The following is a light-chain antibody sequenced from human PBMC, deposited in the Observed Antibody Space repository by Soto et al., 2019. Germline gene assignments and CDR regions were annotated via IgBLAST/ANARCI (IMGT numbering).Light chain of an antibody. V-gene: IGLV1-47*01. J-gene: IGLJ1*01. CDR3: AAWDYSLSGYV. CDR1: SSNIGSNY. Sequence: QSVLTQPPSASGTPGQRVTISCSGSSSNIGSNYVYWYQQLPGTAPKLLIYRNNQRPSGVPDRFSGSKSGTSASLAISGLRSEDFFDYSCAAWDYSLSGYVFGTGT. CDR2: RNN.